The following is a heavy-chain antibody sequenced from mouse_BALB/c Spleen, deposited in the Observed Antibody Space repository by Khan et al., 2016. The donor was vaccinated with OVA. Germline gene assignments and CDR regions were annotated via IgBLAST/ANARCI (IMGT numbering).Heavy chain of an antibody. CDR1: GYTFSDYV. Sequence: QVQLKQSGPELVKPGASVKMSCKASGYTFSDYVINWVRQRTGEGLEWIGQIYPGSGSTYYNDKLKGKATLTADKSSYTAYMQLSSLTSEDSAVYFCSRAGYGSLDYWGQDTTLTISS. J-gene: IGHJ2*01. V-gene: IGHV1-77*01. CDR3: SRAGYGSLDY. D-gene: IGHD1-1*01. CDR2: IYPGSGST.